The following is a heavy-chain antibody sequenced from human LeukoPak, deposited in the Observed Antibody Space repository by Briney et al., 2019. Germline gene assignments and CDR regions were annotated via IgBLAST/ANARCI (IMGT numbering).Heavy chain of an antibody. V-gene: IGHV4-4*07. CDR1: GGSISSYY. CDR3: ARDGTYYDILTGEGTFDY. D-gene: IGHD3-9*01. Sequence: PSETLSLTCTVSGGSISSYYWSWIRQPAGKGLEWIGRIYTSGSTNYNPSLKSRVTMSVDTSKNQFSLKLSSVTAADTAVYYCARDGTYYDILTGEGTFDYWGQGTLVTVSS. CDR2: IYTSGST. J-gene: IGHJ4*02.